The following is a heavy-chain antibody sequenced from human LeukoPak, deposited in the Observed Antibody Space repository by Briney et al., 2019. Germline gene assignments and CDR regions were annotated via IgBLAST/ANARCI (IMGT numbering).Heavy chain of an antibody. V-gene: IGHV4-4*07. J-gene: IGHJ6*02. CDR1: GGSISSCY. Sequence: PPETLSLTCTVSGGSISSCYWSWIRQPAGKGLEWIGRIYTSGSTNYNPSLKSRVTMSVDTSKNQFSLKLSSVTAADTAVYYCARDPYYYGSGRSSYGMDVWGQGTTVTVSS. CDR3: ARDPYYYGSGRSSYGMDV. D-gene: IGHD3-10*01. CDR2: IYTSGST.